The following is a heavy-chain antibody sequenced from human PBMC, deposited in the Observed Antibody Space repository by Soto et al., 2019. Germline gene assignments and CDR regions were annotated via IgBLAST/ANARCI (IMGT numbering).Heavy chain of an antibody. Sequence: GGSLRLSCAASGFTFSSYGMRWVRQAPGKGLEWVAVISFEGNTQYYADSVKGRFTISRDNSKDTLSLQIHSLRPEDTAVYYCARGAEHQLLSRDYFYGMDVWGQGTTVTVS. J-gene: IGHJ6*02. V-gene: IGHV3-30*05. CDR3: ARGAEHQLLSRDYFYGMDV. CDR1: GFTFSSYG. CDR2: ISFEGNTQ. D-gene: IGHD1-1*01.